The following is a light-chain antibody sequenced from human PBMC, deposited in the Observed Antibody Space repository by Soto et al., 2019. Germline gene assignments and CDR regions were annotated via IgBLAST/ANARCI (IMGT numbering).Light chain of an antibody. V-gene: IGKV1-17*01. Sequence: DIQMTQDPPSLSASVGDIVTITSRASQRIINDLGGCHQKPAKAAKRLIYAASSLQSGVPSGLSGSGSGTEFTLTISSLEPEDFAVYYCQQYGSSPWTFGQGTKVDIK. CDR2: AAS. CDR1: QRIIND. J-gene: IGKJ1*01. CDR3: QQYGSSPWT.